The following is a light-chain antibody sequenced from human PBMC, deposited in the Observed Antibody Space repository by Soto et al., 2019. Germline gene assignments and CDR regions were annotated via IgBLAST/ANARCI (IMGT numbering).Light chain of an antibody. CDR2: NAS. CDR3: QQYNRFSTWT. CDR1: QSISFY. J-gene: IGKJ1*01. Sequence: DIQMTQSPSTLSASVGDRVTITCRASQSISFYLAWYQKKPGKAPKVLIWNASSLQRGVPSRFSGSGSGTEFTLTISSLLPDDFATYYCQQYNRFSTWTFGQGTRVDLK. V-gene: IGKV1-5*01.